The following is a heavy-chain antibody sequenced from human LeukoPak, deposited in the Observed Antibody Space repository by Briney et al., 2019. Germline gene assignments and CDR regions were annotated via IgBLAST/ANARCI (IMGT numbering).Heavy chain of an antibody. J-gene: IGHJ6*03. CDR3: ARHTWTGTAYYYYYMDV. CDR1: GGSLSGYY. D-gene: IGHD3/OR15-3a*01. V-gene: IGHV4-34*01. CDR2: INHSGST. Sequence: SETLSLTCAAYGGSLSGYYWSWIRQPPGKGLEWIWEINHSGSTNYNPSLKSRVTISLDTSKSQFSLKLTSVSAADAAVYYCARHTWTGTAYYYYYMDVWGKGTSVTVSS.